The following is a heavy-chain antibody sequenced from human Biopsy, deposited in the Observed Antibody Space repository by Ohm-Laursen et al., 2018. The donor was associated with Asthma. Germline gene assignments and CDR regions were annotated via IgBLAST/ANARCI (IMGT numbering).Heavy chain of an antibody. CDR2: IWYDGSNK. CDR3: ARDREYSSGWYQPLFDY. J-gene: IGHJ4*02. CDR1: GFTFSSYG. Sequence: SLRLSCAASGFTFSSYGMHWVRQAPGKGLEWAAVIWYDGSNKYYADSVKGRFTISRDNSKNTLYLQMNSLRAEDTAVYYCARDREYSSGWYQPLFDYWGQGTLVTVSS. D-gene: IGHD6-19*01. V-gene: IGHV3-33*01.